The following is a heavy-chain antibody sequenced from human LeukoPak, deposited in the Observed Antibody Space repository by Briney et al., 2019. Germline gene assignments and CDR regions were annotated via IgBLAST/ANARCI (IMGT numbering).Heavy chain of an antibody. CDR1: GFTFSDYY. Sequence: KPGGSLRLSCAASGFTFSDYYMSWIRQTPGKGLEWIGEIGHSGTTNYNPSLKSRVTISLDTSKNQFSLKVTSVTAADTAVYFCARSGTYQYSSTSDYWGQGTLVTVSS. J-gene: IGHJ4*02. CDR2: IGHSGTT. V-gene: IGHV4-34*01. CDR3: ARSGTYQYSSTSDY. D-gene: IGHD6-13*01.